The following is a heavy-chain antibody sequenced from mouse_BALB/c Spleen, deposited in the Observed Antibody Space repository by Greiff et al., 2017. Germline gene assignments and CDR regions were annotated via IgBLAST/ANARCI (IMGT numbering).Heavy chain of an antibody. Sequence: VQLQQSGPELVKPGASVRISCKASGYTFTSYYIHWVKQRPGQGLEWIGWIYPGNVNTKYNEKFKGKATLTADKSSSTAYMQLSSLTSEDSAVYFCARSTTVVSFDYWGQGTTLTVSS. J-gene: IGHJ2*01. CDR2: IYPGNVNT. D-gene: IGHD1-1*01. CDR3: ARSTTVVSFDY. CDR1: GYTFTSYY. V-gene: IGHV1S56*01.